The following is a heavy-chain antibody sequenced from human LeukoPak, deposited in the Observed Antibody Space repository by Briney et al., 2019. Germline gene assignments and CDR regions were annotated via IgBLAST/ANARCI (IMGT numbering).Heavy chain of an antibody. D-gene: IGHD3-16*01. J-gene: IGHJ6*02. CDR3: ARRMIYYYGMDV. CDR1: GGSISSYY. V-gene: IGHV4-59*08. CDR2: IYYSGST. Sequence: SETLSLTCTVSGGSISSYYWSWIRQPPGKGLEWIGYIYYSGSTNYNPSLKSPVTISVDTSKNQFSLKLSSVTAADTAVYYCARRMIYYYGMDVWGQGSTVTVSS.